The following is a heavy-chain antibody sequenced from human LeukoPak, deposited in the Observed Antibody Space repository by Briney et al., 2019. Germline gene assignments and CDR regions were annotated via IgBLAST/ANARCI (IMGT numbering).Heavy chain of an antibody. CDR1: AGSISSYY. Sequence: SETLSLTCTVSAGSISSYYWSWIRQPPGKGLEWIGYIYYSGTTNYNPSVKSRVTISVGTSKNQFSLRLTSVTAADTAVYYCARLKVGANDAYDIWGQGTMVTVSS. V-gene: IGHV4-59*08. J-gene: IGHJ3*02. CDR3: ARLKVGANDAYDI. D-gene: IGHD1-26*01. CDR2: IYYSGTT.